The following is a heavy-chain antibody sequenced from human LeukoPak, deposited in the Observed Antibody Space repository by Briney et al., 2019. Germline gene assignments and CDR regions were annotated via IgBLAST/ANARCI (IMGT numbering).Heavy chain of an antibody. CDR3: AKDGLPLLWFGEWPDY. Sequence: GGSLRLSCAASGFSISTYSINWVRQAPGKGLEWVSSISSSSNYIYYADSVKGRFTLSRDNAKNSLHLQMNSLRAEDTAVYYCAKDGLPLLWFGEWPDYWGQGTLVTVSS. D-gene: IGHD3-10*01. CDR1: GFSISTYS. J-gene: IGHJ4*02. CDR2: ISSSSNYI. V-gene: IGHV3-21*01.